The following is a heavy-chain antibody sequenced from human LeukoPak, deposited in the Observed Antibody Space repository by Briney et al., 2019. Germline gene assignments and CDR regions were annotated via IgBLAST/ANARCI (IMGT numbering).Heavy chain of an antibody. J-gene: IGHJ5*02. D-gene: IGHD3-16*01. CDR2: IYYSGST. Sequence: SETLSLTCTLSGGSISSSSYYWGWIRQPPGKGLEWIGSIYYSGSTYYNPSLKSRVTISVDTSKNQFSLKLSSVTAADTAVYYCARRWGDRESIHHWRQGTLVTVSS. V-gene: IGHV4-39*01. CDR3: ARRWGDRESIHH. CDR1: GGSISSSSYY.